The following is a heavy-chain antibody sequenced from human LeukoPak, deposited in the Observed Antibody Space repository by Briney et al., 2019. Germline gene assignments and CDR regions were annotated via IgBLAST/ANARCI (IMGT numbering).Heavy chain of an antibody. CDR1: GFTFSSYS. CDR2: ISSSSSYI. V-gene: IGHV3-21*01. CDR3: ARGIYGDYVLDY. D-gene: IGHD4-17*01. J-gene: IGHJ4*02. Sequence: GGSLRLSCAASGFTFSSYSMNWVRQAPGKGLEWVSSISSSSSYIHYADSVKGRFTISRDNAKNSLYLQMNSLRAEDTAVYYCARGIYGDYVLDYWGQGTLVTVSS.